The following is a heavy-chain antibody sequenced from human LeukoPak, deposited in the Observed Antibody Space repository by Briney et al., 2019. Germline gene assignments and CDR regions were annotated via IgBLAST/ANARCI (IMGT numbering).Heavy chain of an antibody. V-gene: IGHV1-2*02. J-gene: IGHJ3*02. Sequence: ASVKVSCKASGYAFTGCYMHWVRQAPGQGLEWMGWINPNSGGTNYAQKFQGRVTMTRDTSINTAYMELSRLTSDDTAVYYCATDSHILHGGAFDIWGQGTVVTVSS. D-gene: IGHD3-10*01. CDR1: GYAFTGCY. CDR3: ATDSHILHGGAFDI. CDR2: INPNSGGT.